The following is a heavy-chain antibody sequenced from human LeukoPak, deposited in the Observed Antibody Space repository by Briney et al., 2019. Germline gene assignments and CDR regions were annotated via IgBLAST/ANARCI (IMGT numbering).Heavy chain of an antibody. Sequence: PSETLSLTCTVSGGSISGSSYYWGWIRQHPGKGLEWIGYIYYSGSTYYNPSLKSRVTISVDTSKNQFSLKLSSVTAEDTAVYYCAKTRPLDSSSWSHGDYWGQGTLVTVSS. J-gene: IGHJ4*02. CDR2: IYYSGST. CDR3: AKTRPLDSSSWSHGDY. V-gene: IGHV4-31*03. D-gene: IGHD6-13*01. CDR1: GGSISGSSYY.